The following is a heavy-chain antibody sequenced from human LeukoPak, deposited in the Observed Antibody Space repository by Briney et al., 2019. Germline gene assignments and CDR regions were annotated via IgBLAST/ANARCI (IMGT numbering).Heavy chain of an antibody. CDR1: GLTFNRRW. Sequence: GSLGLSCSASGLTFNRRWMSWVRQAPGKGLEWVAVISYDGSNKYYADSVKGRFTISRDNSKNTLYLQMNSLRAEDTAVYYCAKDDSGGYYYYWGQGTLVTVSS. D-gene: IGHD3-22*01. J-gene: IGHJ4*02. V-gene: IGHV3-30*18. CDR2: ISYDGSNK. CDR3: AKDDSGGYYYY.